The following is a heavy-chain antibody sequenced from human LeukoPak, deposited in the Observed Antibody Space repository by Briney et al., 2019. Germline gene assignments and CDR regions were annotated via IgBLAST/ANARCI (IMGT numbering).Heavy chain of an antibody. Sequence: GGSLRLSCAASGFTVSSNYMSWVRQAPGKGLEWVSVIYSGGNTYYADSVKGRFTISRHNSTNTLYLQMNSLRAEDTAVYYCASYSSRYYYGMDVWGQGTTVTVSS. CDR2: IYSGGNT. CDR3: ASYSSRYYYGMDV. V-gene: IGHV3-53*04. J-gene: IGHJ6*02. D-gene: IGHD4-11*01. CDR1: GFTVSSNY.